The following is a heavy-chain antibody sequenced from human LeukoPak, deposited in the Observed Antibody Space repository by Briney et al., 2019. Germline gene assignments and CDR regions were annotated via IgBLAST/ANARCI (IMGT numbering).Heavy chain of an antibody. V-gene: IGHV3-30*02. J-gene: IGHJ4*02. CDR1: GFTFSSYG. CDR2: IRYDGSNK. CDR3: AKDLPTYGDYDTPDY. D-gene: IGHD4-17*01. Sequence: GGSLRLSCAASGFTFSSYGMHWVRQVPGRGLEWVAFIRYDGSNKYYADSVKGRFTISRDNSKNTLYLQMNSLRAEDTAVYYCAKDLPTYGDYDTPDYWGQGTLVTVSS.